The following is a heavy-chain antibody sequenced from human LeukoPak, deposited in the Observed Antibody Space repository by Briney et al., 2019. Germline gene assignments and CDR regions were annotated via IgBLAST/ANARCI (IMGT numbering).Heavy chain of an antibody. CDR1: GFTFSTYA. V-gene: IGHV3-23*01. CDR3: AKEYCSSTTCYGCFDY. D-gene: IGHD2-2*01. J-gene: IGHJ4*02. CDR2: ISGGIT. Sequence: GGSLRLSCAASGFTFSTYALSWVRQAPGKGLEWVSAISGGITYYAGSVKGRFTISRDNSKNTLYLQMNSLRAEDAAVYYCAKEYCSSTTCYGCFDYWGQGTLVTVSS.